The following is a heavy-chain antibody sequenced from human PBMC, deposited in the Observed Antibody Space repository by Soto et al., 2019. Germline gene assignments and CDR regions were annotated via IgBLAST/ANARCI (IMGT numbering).Heavy chain of an antibody. V-gene: IGHV1-69*01. CDR3: ARSQGSSTSLEIYYYYYYGMDV. J-gene: IGHJ6*02. Sequence: QVQLVQSGAEAKKPGSSVKVSCKASGGTFSSYAISWVRQAPGQGLEWMGGIIPISGTANYAQKFQGRVTITADESTSTANMELSSLRSEDTAVYYCARSQGSSTSLEIYYYYYYGMDVWVQGTTVTVSS. D-gene: IGHD2-2*01. CDR2: IIPISGTA. CDR1: GGTFSSYA.